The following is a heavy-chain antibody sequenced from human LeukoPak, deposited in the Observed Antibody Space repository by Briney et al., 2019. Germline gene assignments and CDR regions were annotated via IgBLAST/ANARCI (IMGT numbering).Heavy chain of an antibody. Sequence: GGSLRLSCAASGFSFSTYSMNWVRQAPGKGLEWVSSISSTSAHIFYADSVKGRFSISRDNAKNSLYLQMNSLRVEDTAVYYCARRYCTTTNCYSFDAWGQGTMVTVSS. CDR1: GFSFSTYS. J-gene: IGHJ3*01. CDR3: ARRYCTTTNCYSFDA. D-gene: IGHD2-2*01. V-gene: IGHV3-21*01. CDR2: ISSTSAHI.